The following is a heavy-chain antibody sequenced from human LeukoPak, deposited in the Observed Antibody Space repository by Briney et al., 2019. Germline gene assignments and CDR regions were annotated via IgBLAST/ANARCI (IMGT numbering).Heavy chain of an antibody. J-gene: IGHJ6*02. D-gene: IGHD5-12*01. CDR3: AKSHYDLLDV. Sequence: GGSLSLSCAPSGFSFRTSPMSWVRQPPGRGLERVSAINNGPDATFERDSVRGRLTIPRDDSKSTLYLQMNSRRAEDTGTYYCAKSHYDLLDVWGQGTTVTVSS. CDR1: GFSFRTSP. V-gene: IGHV3-23*01. CDR2: INNGPDAT.